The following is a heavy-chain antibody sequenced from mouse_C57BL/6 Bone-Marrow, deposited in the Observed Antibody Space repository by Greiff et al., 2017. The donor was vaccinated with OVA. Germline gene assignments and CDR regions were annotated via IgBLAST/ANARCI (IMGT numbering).Heavy chain of an antibody. J-gene: IGHJ1*03. CDR1: GYTFTSYG. Sequence: QVHVKQSGAELARPGASVKLSCKASGYTFTSYGLSWVKQRTGQGLEWIVEIYPRSGNTYYNEKFKGKATLTADKSSSTAYMELRSLTSEDSAVYFCARSDYGNYWYFDVWGTGTTVTVSS. CDR2: IYPRSGNT. D-gene: IGHD2-1*01. V-gene: IGHV1-81*01. CDR3: ARSDYGNYWYFDV.